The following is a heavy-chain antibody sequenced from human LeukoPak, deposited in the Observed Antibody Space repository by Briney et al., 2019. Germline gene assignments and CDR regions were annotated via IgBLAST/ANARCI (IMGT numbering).Heavy chain of an antibody. J-gene: IGHJ4*02. V-gene: IGHV1-2*02. CDR2: INPNSGGT. Sequence: ASVKVSCKASGYTFTGYYMHWVRQAPGQGLEWMGWINPNSGGTNYAQKFQGRVTMTRDTSISTAYMELSRLRSDDTAVYYCAGEQSGFWSGYRTPFDYWGQGTLVTVSS. CDR1: GYTFTGYY. CDR3: AGEQSGFWSGYRTPFDY. D-gene: IGHD3-3*01.